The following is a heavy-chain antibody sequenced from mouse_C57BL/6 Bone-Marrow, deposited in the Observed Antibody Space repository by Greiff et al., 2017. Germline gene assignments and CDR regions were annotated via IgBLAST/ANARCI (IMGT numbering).Heavy chain of an antibody. V-gene: IGHV1-72*01. D-gene: IGHD1-1*01. J-gene: IGHJ2*01. CDR3: ARLTTVVAYYFDY. Sequence: QVQLKQPGAELVKPGASVKLSCKASGYTFTSYWMHWVKQRPGRGLEWIGRIDPNSGGNKYNEKFKSKATLTVDKPSSTAYMQLSSRTSEDSAVYYCARLTTVVAYYFDYWGQGTTLTGSS. CDR2: IDPNSGGN. CDR1: GYTFTSYW.